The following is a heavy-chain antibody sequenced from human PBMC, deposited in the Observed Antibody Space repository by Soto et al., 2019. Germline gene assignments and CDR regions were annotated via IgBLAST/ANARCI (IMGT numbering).Heavy chain of an antibody. D-gene: IGHD2-15*01. V-gene: IGHV3-30-3*01. J-gene: IGHJ6*02. Sequence: QVQLVESGGGVVQPGRSLRLSCAASGFTFSSYVMHWVRQAPGKGLEWVAVISYDGNNKYYADSVKGRFTISRDNSKNTLYLQMNGVRAEDTAVYYCARAGCDGGRCYTLVGLRYGMDVWGQGTTVTVSS. CDR1: GFTFSSYV. CDR3: ARAGCDGGRCYTLVGLRYGMDV. CDR2: ISYDGNNK.